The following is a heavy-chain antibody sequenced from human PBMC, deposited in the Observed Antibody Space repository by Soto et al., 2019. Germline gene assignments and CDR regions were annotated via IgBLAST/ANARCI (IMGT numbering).Heavy chain of an antibody. J-gene: IGHJ1*01. CDR3: AKGVPGIAVAGTGYFQH. CDR2: ISGSGDST. CDR1: GFTFSSYA. Sequence: EMQLLESGGGLVQPGGSLRLSCAASGFTFSSYAMSWVRQAPGKGLEWVSGISGSGDSTYYADSVKGRFTISRDNSKNTLYLHMNSLRAEDTAVYYCAKGVPGIAVAGTGYFQHRGQGTLVTVSS. V-gene: IGHV3-23*01. D-gene: IGHD6-19*01.